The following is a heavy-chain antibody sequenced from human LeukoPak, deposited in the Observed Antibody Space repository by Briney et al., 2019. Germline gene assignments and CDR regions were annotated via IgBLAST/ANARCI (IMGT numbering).Heavy chain of an antibody. Sequence: GGSLRLSCAASRFTFDDYAMHWVRQAPGKGLEWVSGISWNSGNVGYADSVKGRFTISRDNAKNSLYLQMNRLRPEDTALYYCAKGYCSSTSCTLDYWGQGTLVTVSS. CDR2: ISWNSGNV. CDR1: RFTFDDYA. J-gene: IGHJ4*02. V-gene: IGHV3-9*01. D-gene: IGHD2-2*01. CDR3: AKGYCSSTSCTLDY.